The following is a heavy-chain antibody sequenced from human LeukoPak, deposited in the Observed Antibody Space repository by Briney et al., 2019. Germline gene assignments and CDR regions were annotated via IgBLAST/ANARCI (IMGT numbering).Heavy chain of an antibody. D-gene: IGHD2-15*01. V-gene: IGHV3-23*01. J-gene: IGHJ4*02. Sequence: GGSLRLSCAASGFTFDDYGMSWVRQAPGKGLEWVSTISGGGGTPYYADSVKGRFTISRDNSKNTLFLQMNSLRVEDTAVYYCAKSGLNRFDYWGQGALVTVSS. CDR1: GFTFDDYG. CDR2: ISGGGGTP. CDR3: AKSGLNRFDY.